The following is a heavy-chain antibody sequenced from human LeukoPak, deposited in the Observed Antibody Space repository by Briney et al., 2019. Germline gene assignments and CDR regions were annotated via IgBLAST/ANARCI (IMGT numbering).Heavy chain of an antibody. CDR3: ARGNYYDSSGLPFDY. Sequence: SETLSLTCAVYGGSFSGYYWSWIRQPPGKGLEWIGEINHSGSTNYNPSLKSRVTISVDTSKNQFSLNLTSVTVADTAVYYCARGNYYDSSGLPFDYWGQGTLVTVSS. CDR2: INHSGST. D-gene: IGHD3-22*01. V-gene: IGHV4-34*01. CDR1: GGSFSGYY. J-gene: IGHJ4*02.